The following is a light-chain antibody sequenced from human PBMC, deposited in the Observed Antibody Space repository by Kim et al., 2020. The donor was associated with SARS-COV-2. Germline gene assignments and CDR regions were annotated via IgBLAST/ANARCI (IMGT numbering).Light chain of an antibody. V-gene: IGLV1-47*01. Sequence: QSVLTQPPSASGTPGQSVTISCSGSDSNIGPNFVYWYQHVPGTAPTVLIHSNDERPSGVPERFSGSKSGTSASLAISGLRSEDEGDYYCATWDDTLSGPLFGGGTKLTVL. CDR3: ATWDDTLSGPL. J-gene: IGLJ3*02. CDR1: DSNIGPNF. CDR2: SND.